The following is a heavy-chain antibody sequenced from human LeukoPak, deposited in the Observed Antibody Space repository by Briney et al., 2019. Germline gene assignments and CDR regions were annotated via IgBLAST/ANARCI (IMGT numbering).Heavy chain of an antibody. D-gene: IGHD4-17*01. J-gene: IGHJ4*02. Sequence: ASVKVSCKASGYSFTSYGITWVRQAPGQGLEWMGWISGYIGNTKYAQKFQGRVTMTTDTSTSTAYMELRSLRSDDTAVYYCARDYGDYPSYWGQGTLVTVSS. CDR3: ARDYGDYPSY. CDR1: GYSFTSYG. CDR2: ISGYIGNT. V-gene: IGHV1-18*01.